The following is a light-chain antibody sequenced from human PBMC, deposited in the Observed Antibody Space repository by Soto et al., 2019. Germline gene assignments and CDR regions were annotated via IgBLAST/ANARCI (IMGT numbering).Light chain of an antibody. V-gene: IGKV3-15*01. CDR1: QSVSSS. J-gene: IGKJ1*01. CDR2: GAS. Sequence: EVVMTQSPDTRSVSPGERATLSCRASQSVSSSLAWYQQKPGQAPRLLIYGASTRATGVPARFSGSGSGTEFTLTISSLQSEDVAVYYCQHFHNWPPWTFGQGTRVEIK. CDR3: QHFHNWPPWT.